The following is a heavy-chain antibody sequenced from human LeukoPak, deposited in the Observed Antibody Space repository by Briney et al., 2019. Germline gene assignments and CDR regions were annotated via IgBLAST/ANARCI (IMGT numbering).Heavy chain of an antibody. V-gene: IGHV3-21*01. CDR3: AKGVTIFYYYMDV. CDR2: ISSSSAYI. J-gene: IGHJ6*03. Sequence: GGSLRLSCAASGFTFSDYSINWVRQAPGKGLEWVSYISSSSAYIYYADSVKGRFTISRDNSKNTLYLQMNSLRAEDTAVYYCAKGVTIFYYYMDVWGKGTTVTVSS. CDR1: GFTFSDYS. D-gene: IGHD3-3*01.